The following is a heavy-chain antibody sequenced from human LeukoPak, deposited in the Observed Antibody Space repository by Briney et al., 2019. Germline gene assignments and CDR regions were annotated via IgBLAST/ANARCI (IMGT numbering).Heavy chain of an antibody. D-gene: IGHD3-22*01. Sequence: GSLRLSCAASGFTFDDYTMHWVRQPPGKGLEWIGYIYYSGSANYNPSLKSRVTISVDTSKNQFSLKVSSVTAADTAVYYCARGHYDSSGRYFYCMDVWDKGTRVTISS. J-gene: IGHJ6*03. CDR2: IYYSGSA. V-gene: IGHV4-59*08. CDR3: ARGHYDSSGRYFYCMDV. CDR1: GFTFDDYT.